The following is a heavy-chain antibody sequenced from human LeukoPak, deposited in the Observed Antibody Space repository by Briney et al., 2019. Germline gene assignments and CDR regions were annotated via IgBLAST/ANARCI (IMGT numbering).Heavy chain of an antibody. Sequence: SETLSLTCIVSGGSLSPYYWSWIRQPPGSGREWIAYIYYSGSTSYNPSLKSRVAISVDTSNNEVSLKLSSVTAADTAVYYCARHGYCSGGSCYWDYWGQGTLVTVSS. CDR1: GGSLSPYY. J-gene: IGHJ4*02. D-gene: IGHD2-15*01. CDR2: IYYSGST. V-gene: IGHV4-59*08. CDR3: ARHGYCSGGSCYWDY.